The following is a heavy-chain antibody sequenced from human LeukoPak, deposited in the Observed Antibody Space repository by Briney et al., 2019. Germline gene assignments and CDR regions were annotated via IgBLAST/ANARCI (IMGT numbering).Heavy chain of an antibody. D-gene: IGHD4-11*01. Sequence: ASVKVSCKASGYTFTSYGISWVRQAPGQGLEWKGWISDYNGNTNYAQKLQGRVTMTTDTSTSTAYMELRSLRSDDTAVYYCARDLYRDSLPVSWFDLWGQGTLVTVSS. CDR3: ARDLYRDSLPVSWFDL. J-gene: IGHJ5*02. V-gene: IGHV1-18*01. CDR2: ISDYNGNT. CDR1: GYTFTSYG.